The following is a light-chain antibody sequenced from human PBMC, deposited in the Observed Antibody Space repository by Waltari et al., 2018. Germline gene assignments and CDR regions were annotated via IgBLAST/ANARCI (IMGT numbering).Light chain of an antibody. CDR2: DVT. CDR1: SNDIGAYHY. V-gene: IGLV2-14*03. Sequence: QSALTQPASVSGSPGQSITMSCTGTSNDIGAYHYVSWYQQVSGRAPKLIIYDVTLRPSGVSDRFSGSESGATASLTLSGLQPEDEAVYYCSSYSGGRSVVFGGGTTLTVL. J-gene: IGLJ2*01. CDR3: SSYSGGRSVV.